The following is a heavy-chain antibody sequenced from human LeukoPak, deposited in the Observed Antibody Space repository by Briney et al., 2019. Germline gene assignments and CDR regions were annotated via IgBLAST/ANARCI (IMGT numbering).Heavy chain of an antibody. V-gene: IGHV4-39*07. CDR2: IYYSGST. D-gene: IGHD1-26*01. CDR1: GGSISSSSYY. Sequence: SETLSLTCTVSGGSISSSSYYWGWIRQPPGKGLEWIGSIYYSGSTYYNPSLKSRVTISVDTSKNQFSLKLSSVTAADTAVYYCARDSYRVSILHRPKSFDLWGRGTLVTVSS. J-gene: IGHJ2*01. CDR3: ARDSYRVSILHRPKSFDL.